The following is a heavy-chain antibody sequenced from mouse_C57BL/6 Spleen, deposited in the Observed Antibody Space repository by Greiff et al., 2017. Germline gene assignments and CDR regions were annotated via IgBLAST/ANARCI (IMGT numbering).Heavy chain of an antibody. CDR2: IDPSDSET. J-gene: IGHJ3*01. Sequence: VQLQQPGAELVRPGSSVKLSCKASGYTFTSYWMHWVKQRPIQGLEWIGNIDPSDSETHYNQKFKDKATLTVDKSSSTAYMQLSSLTSEDSAVYYCARTYYDYDGFAYWGQGTLVTVSA. CDR1: GYTFTSYW. D-gene: IGHD2-4*01. CDR3: ARTYYDYDGFAY. V-gene: IGHV1-52*01.